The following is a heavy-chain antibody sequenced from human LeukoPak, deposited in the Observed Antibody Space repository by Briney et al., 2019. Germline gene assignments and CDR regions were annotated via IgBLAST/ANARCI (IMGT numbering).Heavy chain of an antibody. D-gene: IGHD3-10*01. CDR2: INPNSGGT. Sequence: GASVKVSCKASGYTFTSYYIHWVRQAPGQGLEWMGWINPNSGGTNYAQKFQGRVTMTRDMSISTAYMELSRLRSDDTAVYYCARDGASDVLLWFGELPRWGQGTLVTVSS. J-gene: IGHJ4*02. V-gene: IGHV1-2*02. CDR1: GYTFTSYY. CDR3: ARDGASDVLLWFGELPR.